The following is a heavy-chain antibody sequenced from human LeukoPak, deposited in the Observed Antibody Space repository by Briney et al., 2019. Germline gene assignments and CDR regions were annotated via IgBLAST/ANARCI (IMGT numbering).Heavy chain of an antibody. CDR1: GYSLTSYW. CDR2: IYPGDSDT. CDR3: ARPVDMATVAGAFDI. V-gene: IGHV5-51*01. D-gene: IGHD5-24*01. J-gene: IGHJ3*02. Sequence: GESLQISCKGSGYSLTSYWIGWVRQMPGKGLEWMGIIYPGDSDTRYSPSFQGQVTISADKSINTAYVQWSSLKASDTAMYYCARPVDMATVAGAFDIWEQGTMVTVSS.